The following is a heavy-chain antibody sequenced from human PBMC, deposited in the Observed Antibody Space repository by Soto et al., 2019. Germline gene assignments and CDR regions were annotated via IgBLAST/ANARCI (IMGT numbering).Heavy chain of an antibody. CDR1: GVTFNRQD. V-gene: IGHV1-69*13. CDR2: IIPMFGTP. J-gene: IGHJ4*02. Sequence: GASVKVSCKASGVTFNRQDMRWVRQAPGQGLEWMGGIIPMFGTPHYAEKFQDRVTITADESTGTAYLELSSVTAADTAVYYCARKERKPAAIWNWGQGTLVTVSS. D-gene: IGHD2-2*01. CDR3: ARKERKPAAIWN.